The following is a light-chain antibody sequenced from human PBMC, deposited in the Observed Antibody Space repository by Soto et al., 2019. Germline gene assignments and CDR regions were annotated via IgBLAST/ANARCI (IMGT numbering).Light chain of an antibody. CDR3: QQYNDWPIT. Sequence: EIVMTQSPATLSVSQGERATLSCRASQSVSSKLAWHQQKPGQAPRLLIYGASTRATGIPARFSGSGSGTEFTLTISSLQSEDFAVYYCQQYNDWPITFGQGTRLENK. CDR2: GAS. J-gene: IGKJ5*01. V-gene: IGKV3-15*01. CDR1: QSVSSK.